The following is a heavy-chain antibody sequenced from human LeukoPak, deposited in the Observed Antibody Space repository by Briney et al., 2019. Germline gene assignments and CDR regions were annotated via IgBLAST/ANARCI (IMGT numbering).Heavy chain of an antibody. CDR3: ASEYSSGWYGPGY. CDR1: GYTFTGYY. CDR2: INPNSGGT. D-gene: IGHD6-19*01. J-gene: IGHJ4*02. Sequence: ASVKVSCKASGYTFTGYYMHWVRQAPGRGLEWMGWINPNSGGTNYAQKFQGRVTMTRDTSISTAYMELSRLRSDDTAVYYCASEYSSGWYGPGYWGQGTLVTVSS. V-gene: IGHV1-2*02.